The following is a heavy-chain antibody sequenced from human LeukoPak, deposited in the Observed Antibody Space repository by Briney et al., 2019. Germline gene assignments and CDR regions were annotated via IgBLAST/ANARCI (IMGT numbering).Heavy chain of an antibody. D-gene: IGHD5-24*01. CDR1: GFSVSTTY. CDR3: AKRIRDGYNTPIDF. CDR2: ISGGTSEI. J-gene: IGHJ4*02. V-gene: IGHV3-53*01. Sequence: PGGSLRLSCAASGFSVSTTYMSWVRQAPGKGLEWVSGISGGTSEIHYADSVKGRFTILRDNSKNTLYLQMNSLRAEDTALYYCAKRIRDGYNTPIDFWGQGTLVTVSS.